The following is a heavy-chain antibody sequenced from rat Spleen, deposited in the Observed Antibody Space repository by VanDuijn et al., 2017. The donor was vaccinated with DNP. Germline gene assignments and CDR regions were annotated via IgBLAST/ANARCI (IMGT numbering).Heavy chain of an antibody. CDR2: ISTSGGST. V-gene: IGHV5-25*01. CDR3: ARQRALTTRVYFDY. Sequence: EVQLVESGGGLVQPGRSLKLSCAASGFTFSNYDMAWVRQAPTKGLEWVASISTSGGSTYYRDSVKGRFTVSRDNAKSTLYLQMDSLRSEDTATYYCARQRALTTRVYFDYWGQGVMVTVSS. CDR1: GFTFSNYD. D-gene: IGHD1-4*01. J-gene: IGHJ2*01.